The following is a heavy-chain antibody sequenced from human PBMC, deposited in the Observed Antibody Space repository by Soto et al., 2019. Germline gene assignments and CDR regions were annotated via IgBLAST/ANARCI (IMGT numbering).Heavy chain of an antibody. J-gene: IGHJ4*02. Sequence: SETLSLTCAVYGGSFSGYYWSRIRQPPGKGLEWIGEINHSGNTNYNPSLTSRVTILVGTSKSQFSLNLSSVTAADTAVYYCARVRIPGGDYYFDYWGQGTLVTVSS. CDR2: INHSGNT. CDR1: GGSFSGYY. CDR3: ARVRIPGGDYYFDY. D-gene: IGHD4-17*01. V-gene: IGHV4-34*01.